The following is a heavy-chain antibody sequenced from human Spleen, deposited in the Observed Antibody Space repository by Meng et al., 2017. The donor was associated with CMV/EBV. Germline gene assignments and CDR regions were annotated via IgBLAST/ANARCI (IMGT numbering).Heavy chain of an antibody. J-gene: IGHJ4*02. V-gene: IGHV1-18*01. D-gene: IGHD6-19*01. CDR3: ARGEGSGDQ. CDR1: GYTFTSYG. Sequence: ASVKVSCKASGYTFTSYGIIWVRQVPGQGLEWMGWINVYNGNAHYTPKLQGRVSMTTDTSTTTACMELRNLRSDDTAVYYCARGEGSGDQWGQGTLVTVSS. CDR2: INVYNGNA.